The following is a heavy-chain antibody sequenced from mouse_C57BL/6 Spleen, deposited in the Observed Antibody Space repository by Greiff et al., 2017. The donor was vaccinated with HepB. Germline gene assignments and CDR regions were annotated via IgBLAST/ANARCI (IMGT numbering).Heavy chain of an antibody. CDR1: GFTFSSYT. D-gene: IGHD1-1*01. CDR3: ARHGYYGSSYEKYYFDY. J-gene: IGHJ2*01. CDR2: ISGGGGNT. V-gene: IGHV5-9*01. Sequence: EVQGVESGGGLVKPGGSLKLSCAASGFTFSSYTMSWVRQTPEKRLEWVATISGGGGNTYYPDSVKGRFTISSDNAKNTLYLQMSSLRSEDTALYYCARHGYYGSSYEKYYFDYWGQGTTLTVSS.